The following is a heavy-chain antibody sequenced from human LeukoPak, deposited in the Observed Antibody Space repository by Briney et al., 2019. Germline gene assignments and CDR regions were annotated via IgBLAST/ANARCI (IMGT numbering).Heavy chain of an antibody. V-gene: IGHV3-74*01. D-gene: IGHD5-24*01. CDR3: AKMSLRYYYMDV. CDR1: GFTFNSYG. Sequence: PGGSLRLSCEVSGFTFNSYGMHWVRQAPGKGLVWVSRINSDGSSTGYADSVKGRFTISRDNAKNTLYLQMSSLRAEDTAVYYCAKMSLRYYYMDVWGQGTTVTVSS. CDR2: INSDGSST. J-gene: IGHJ6*02.